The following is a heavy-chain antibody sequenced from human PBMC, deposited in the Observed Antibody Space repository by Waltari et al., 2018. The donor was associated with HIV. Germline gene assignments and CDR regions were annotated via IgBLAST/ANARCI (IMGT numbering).Heavy chain of an antibody. J-gene: IGHJ4*02. CDR1: GASISYTNW. D-gene: IGHD3-10*01. CDR2: IYHSGST. CDR3: ARNPVVPIRGYYFDY. Sequence: QVQLQESGPGLVKPSGTLSLTCAVSGASISYTNWWSWVRQPPGKGLEWIGEIYHSGSTNHNPSLKSRVTISVDKSKNQVSLKLSSVTAADTAVYYCARNPVVPIRGYYFDYWGQGTLVTVSS. V-gene: IGHV4-4*02.